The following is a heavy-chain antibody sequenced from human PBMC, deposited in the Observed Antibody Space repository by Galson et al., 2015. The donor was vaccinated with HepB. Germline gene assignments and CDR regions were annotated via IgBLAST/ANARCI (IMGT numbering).Heavy chain of an antibody. CDR2: IIPIFGTA. D-gene: IGHD6-6*01. V-gene: IGHV1-69*13. CDR3: AVAGYSSSSDFDY. Sequence: SVKVSCKASGGTFSSYAISWVRQAPGQGLEWMGGIIPIFGTANYAQKFQGRVTITADESTSTAYMELSSLRSEDTAVYYCAVAGYSSSSDFDYWGQGTLVTVSS. J-gene: IGHJ4*02. CDR1: GGTFSSYA.